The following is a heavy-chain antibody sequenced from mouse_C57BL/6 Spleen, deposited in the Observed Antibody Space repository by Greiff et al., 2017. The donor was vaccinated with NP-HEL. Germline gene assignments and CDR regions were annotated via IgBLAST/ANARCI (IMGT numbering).Heavy chain of an antibody. CDR3: ARSYGSSPWFAY. CDR1: GYTFISYW. J-gene: IGHJ3*01. V-gene: IGHV1-53*01. CDR2: INPSNGGT. Sequence: QVQLKQPGTELVKPGASVKLSCKASGYTFISYWMHWVKQRPGQGLEWIGNINPSNGGTNYNEKFKSKATLTVDKSSSTAYMQLSSLTSEDSAVYYCARSYGSSPWFAYWGQGTLVTVSA. D-gene: IGHD1-1*01.